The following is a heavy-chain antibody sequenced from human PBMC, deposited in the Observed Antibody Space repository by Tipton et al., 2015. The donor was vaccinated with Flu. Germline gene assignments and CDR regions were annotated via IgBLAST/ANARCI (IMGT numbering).Heavy chain of an antibody. CDR3: VTDPGYGYAALGSFDS. J-gene: IGHJ4*02. CDR1: GGSISSASHY. D-gene: IGHD5-18*01. V-gene: IGHV4-61*02. Sequence: TLSLTCTVSGGSISSASHYWSWIRQPAGKGLEWLGRIYLYNNGSSKYNPTLRGRVTISVDTSKNQFSLKLSAVTAADTAMYYFVTDPGYGYAALGSFDSWGQGTPVSVAS. CDR2: IYLYNNGSS.